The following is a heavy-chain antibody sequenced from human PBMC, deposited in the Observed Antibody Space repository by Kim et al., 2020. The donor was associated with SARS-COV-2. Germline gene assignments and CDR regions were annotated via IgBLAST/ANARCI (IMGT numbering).Heavy chain of an antibody. Sequence: ASVKVSCKAYGYNFKTYGIHWVRQVPGQRLEWMGWINTGNDNTKYSEKFQNRVTITKDTSATTAYMELSSLTTEDTAVYYCSRRGYWGQGTLVSVSS. CDR1: GYNFKTYG. CDR2: INTGNDNT. CDR3: SRRGY. V-gene: IGHV1-3*04. J-gene: IGHJ4*02.